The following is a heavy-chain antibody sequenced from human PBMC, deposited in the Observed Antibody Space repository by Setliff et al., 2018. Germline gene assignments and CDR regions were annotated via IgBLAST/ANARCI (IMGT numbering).Heavy chain of an antibody. CDR1: GYSFTKYW. CDR3: ARRGWGSSSGDCYSPKGCYYYYMDV. V-gene: IGHV5-51*01. Sequence: GESLKISCKAAGYSFTKYWIGWVRQMPGKGLEWMGIIDPADSDTTYSPSFQGQVTISADKSIGTAYLQWSSLKASDTAIYCCARRGWGSSSGDCYSPKGCYYYYMDVWGKGTTVTVS. CDR2: IDPADSDT. J-gene: IGHJ6*03. D-gene: IGHD2-21*02.